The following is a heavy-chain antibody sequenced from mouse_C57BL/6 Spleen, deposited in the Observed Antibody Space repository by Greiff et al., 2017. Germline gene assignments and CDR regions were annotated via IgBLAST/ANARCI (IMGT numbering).Heavy chain of an antibody. CDR2: IYPGDGDT. D-gene: IGHD4-1*01. J-gene: IGHJ4*01. Sequence: QVQLKQSGAELVKPGASVKISCKASGYAFSSYWMNWVKQRPGKGLEWIGQIYPGDGDTNYNGKFKGKATLTADKSSSTAYMQLSSLTSEDSAVYFCARDLTGTEFYAMDYWGQGTSVTVSS. CDR3: ARDLTGTEFYAMDY. V-gene: IGHV1-80*01. CDR1: GYAFSSYW.